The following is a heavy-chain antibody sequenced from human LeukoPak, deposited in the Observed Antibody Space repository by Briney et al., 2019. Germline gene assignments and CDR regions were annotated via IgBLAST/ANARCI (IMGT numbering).Heavy chain of an antibody. J-gene: IGHJ4*02. CDR1: GFTFSSYA. CDR2: ISGSGGST. V-gene: IGHV3-23*01. CDR3: AKDLCGGDCYSHY. D-gene: IGHD2-21*02. Sequence: PGGSLRLSCAASGFTFSSYAMSWVRQAPGKGLEWGSAISGSGGSTYYADSVKGRFTISRDNSKNTLYLQMNSLRAEDTAVYYCAKDLCGGDCYSHYWGQGTLVTVSS.